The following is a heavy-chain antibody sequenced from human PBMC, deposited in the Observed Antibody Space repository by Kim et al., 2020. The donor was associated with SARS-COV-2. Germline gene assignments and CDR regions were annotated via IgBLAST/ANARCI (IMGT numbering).Heavy chain of an antibody. D-gene: IGHD5-18*01. CDR3: EKDMGYSYGYGAYYYGMHV. V-gene: IGHV3-9*01. CDR1: GFTFDDYA. CDR2: ISWNSGSI. Sequence: GGSLRLSCAASGFTFDDYAMHWVRQAPGKGLEWVSGISWNSGSIGYADSVKGRFTISRDNAKNSLYLQMNSLRAEDTALYYCEKDMGYSYGYGAYYYGMHVWGPGTTFTVSS. J-gene: IGHJ6*02.